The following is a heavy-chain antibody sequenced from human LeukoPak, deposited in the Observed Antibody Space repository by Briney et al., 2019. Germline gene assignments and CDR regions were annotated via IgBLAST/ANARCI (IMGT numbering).Heavy chain of an antibody. J-gene: IGHJ6*02. CDR3: ARVKSDDFWSGYSRPAYGMDV. D-gene: IGHD3-3*01. CDR2: ISAYNGNT. CDR1: GYTFTSYG. V-gene: IGHV1-18*01. Sequence: ASVKVSCKASGYTFTSYGISWVRQAPGQGLEWMGWISAYNGNTNYAQKLQGRVTMTTDTSTSTAYMELRSLRSDDTAVYHCARVKSDDFWSGYSRPAYGMDVWGQGTTVTVSS.